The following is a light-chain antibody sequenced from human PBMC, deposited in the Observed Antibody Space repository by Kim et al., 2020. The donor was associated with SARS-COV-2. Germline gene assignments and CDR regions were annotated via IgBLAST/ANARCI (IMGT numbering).Light chain of an antibody. Sequence: DIQMTQSPSSLSASVGDRVTIICQASQDIANRANWYQHKPGKAPNLLIYDASNLEAGAPSRFSGTGFGTDFTFTIGSLQPEDIATYYCQQSDNLPYTFGLGTKLEI. V-gene: IGKV1-33*01. CDR2: DAS. J-gene: IGKJ2*01. CDR1: QDIANR. CDR3: QQSDNLPYT.